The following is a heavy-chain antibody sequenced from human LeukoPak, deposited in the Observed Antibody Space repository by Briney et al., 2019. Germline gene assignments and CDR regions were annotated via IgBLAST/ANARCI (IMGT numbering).Heavy chain of an antibody. CDR1: GYTFTGYY. D-gene: IGHD3-10*01. CDR3: ARGPFLLGSYYSWFDP. Sequence: ASVKVSCKASGYTFTGYYMHWVRQAPGQGLEWMGWINPNSGGTNYAQKFQVRVTMTRDTSISTAYMELSRLRSDDTAVYYCARGPFLLGSYYSWFDPWGQGTLVTVSS. V-gene: IGHV1-2*02. CDR2: INPNSGGT. J-gene: IGHJ5*02.